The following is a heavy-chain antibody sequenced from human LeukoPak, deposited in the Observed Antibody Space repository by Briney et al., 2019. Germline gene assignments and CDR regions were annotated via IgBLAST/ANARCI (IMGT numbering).Heavy chain of an antibody. J-gene: IGHJ5*02. D-gene: IGHD6-13*01. Sequence: PGGSLRLSCAASGFTFSSHGMNWVRQAPGKGLEWVSAISGSGGSTYYADSVKGRFTISRDNSKNTPYLQMNSLRAEDTAVYYCAKENWYLYNNNWYKTWFDPWGQGTLVTVSS. CDR2: ISGSGGST. CDR3: AKENWYLYNNNWYKTWFDP. CDR1: GFTFSSHG. V-gene: IGHV3-23*01.